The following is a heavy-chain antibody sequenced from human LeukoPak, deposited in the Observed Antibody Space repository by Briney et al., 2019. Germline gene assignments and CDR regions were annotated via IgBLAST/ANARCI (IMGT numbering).Heavy chain of an antibody. CDR2: IYHSGST. CDR3: ARDLYSYYYGSGSYHYFDY. J-gene: IGHJ4*02. CDR1: GYSISSGHY. V-gene: IGHV4-38-2*02. Sequence: SETLSLTCTVSGYSISSGHYWGWIRQPPGKGLEWIGSIYHSGSTYYNPSLKSRVTISVDTSKNQFSLKLSSVTAADTAVYYCARDLYSYYYGSGSYHYFDYWGQGTLVTVSS. D-gene: IGHD3-10*01.